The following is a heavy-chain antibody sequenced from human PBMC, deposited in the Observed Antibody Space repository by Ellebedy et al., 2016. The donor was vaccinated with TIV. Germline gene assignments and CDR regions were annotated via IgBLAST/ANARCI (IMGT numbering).Heavy chain of an antibody. CDR3: ARGDKYYYESSGYYYTY. CDR2: INPSGGDT. Sequence: ASVKVSCKASGYTFTSYFMYWVRQAPGQGLEWMGIINPSGGDTNYAQRFQGRVTMTRETSTSTVYMELSRLRSEDTAVYYCARGDKYYYESSGYYYTYWGQGTLVAVSS. D-gene: IGHD3-22*01. J-gene: IGHJ4*02. V-gene: IGHV1-46*01. CDR1: GYTFTSYF.